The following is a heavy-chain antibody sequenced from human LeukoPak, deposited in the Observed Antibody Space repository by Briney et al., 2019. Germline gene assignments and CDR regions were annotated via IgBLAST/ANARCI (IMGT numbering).Heavy chain of an antibody. V-gene: IGHV1-2*02. CDR1: GYTFTGYY. CDR3: AREIGPRQLHLWGSAFDY. D-gene: IGHD5-18*01. CDR2: INPNSGGT. J-gene: IGHJ4*02. Sequence: GASVKVSCKASGYTFTGYYMHWVRQAPGQGLEWMGWINPNSGGTNYAQKFQGRVTMTRDTSISTAYMELSSLRSEDTAVYYCAREIGPRQLHLWGSAFDYWGQGTLVTVSS.